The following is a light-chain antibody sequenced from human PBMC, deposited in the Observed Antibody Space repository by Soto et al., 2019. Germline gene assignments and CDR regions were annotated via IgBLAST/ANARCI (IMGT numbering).Light chain of an antibody. CDR2: EVS. CDR3: SSFAGNNNVV. Sequence: QSPLTQPPSASGSPGQSVTISCTGTSSDVGGYNYVSWYQPHPGKAPKLMISEVSKRPSGVPDRFSGSKSGNTASLTVAGLQAEDAADYYCSSFAGNNNVVFGGGTQLTVL. J-gene: IGLJ2*01. CDR1: SSDVGGYNY. V-gene: IGLV2-8*01.